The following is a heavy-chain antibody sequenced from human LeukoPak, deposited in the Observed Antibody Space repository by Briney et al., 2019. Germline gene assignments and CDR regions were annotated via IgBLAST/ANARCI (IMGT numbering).Heavy chain of an antibody. D-gene: IGHD5-24*01. CDR3: ARSRLHPIIFDY. V-gene: IGHV4-59*12. CDR1: GGSISTYY. CDR2: IYYSGST. Sequence: SETLSLTCTVSGGSISTYYWSWIRQPPGKGLEWIGYIYYSGSTNYNPSLKSRVTISVDTSKTQFSLKLSSVTAADTAVYYCARSRLHPIIFDYWGQGTLVTVSS. J-gene: IGHJ4*02.